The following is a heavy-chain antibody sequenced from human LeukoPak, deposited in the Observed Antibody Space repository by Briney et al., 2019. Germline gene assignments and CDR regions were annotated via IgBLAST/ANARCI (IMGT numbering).Heavy chain of an antibody. CDR2: IYQSGST. V-gene: IGHV4-38-2*02. CDR1: GYSIANGYH. J-gene: IGHJ4*02. Sequence: SETLSLTCTVSGYSIANGYHWAWVRQPPGKRLEWLGSIYQSGSTYDNLSLKSRLTMSVDTSKNQFSLKMRAVTAADTALYYCARSEINDYMRFWGQGILVTVSS. CDR3: ARSEINDYMRF. D-gene: IGHD4-11*01.